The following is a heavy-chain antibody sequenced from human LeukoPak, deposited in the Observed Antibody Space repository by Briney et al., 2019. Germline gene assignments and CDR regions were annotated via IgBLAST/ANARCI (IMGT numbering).Heavy chain of an antibody. J-gene: IGHJ6*03. CDR2: ISGSGGST. CDR1: GFTFSSYA. Sequence: GGSLRLSCAASGFTFSSYAMSWVRQAPGKGLEWVSAISGSGGSTYYADSVKGRFTISRDNSKNTLYLQMNSLRTEDTAVYYCAKDGGVPAAIYYYYYYMDVWGKGTTVTVSS. D-gene: IGHD2-2*01. CDR3: AKDGGVPAAIYYYYYYMDV. V-gene: IGHV3-23*01.